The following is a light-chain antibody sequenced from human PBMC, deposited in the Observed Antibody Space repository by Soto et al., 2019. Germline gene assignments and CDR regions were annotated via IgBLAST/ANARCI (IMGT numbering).Light chain of an antibody. Sequence: AIQMTQSPSSLSASVGDRVTITCRASQAIRNDLGWYQQKPGKAPDVLIYAASTLQNGVSSRFSGSGSGTDFTLTISSLQPEDFATYYCLQDYTYPLTFGGGTRVEVK. J-gene: IGKJ4*01. CDR3: LQDYTYPLT. CDR1: QAIRND. V-gene: IGKV1-6*01. CDR2: AAS.